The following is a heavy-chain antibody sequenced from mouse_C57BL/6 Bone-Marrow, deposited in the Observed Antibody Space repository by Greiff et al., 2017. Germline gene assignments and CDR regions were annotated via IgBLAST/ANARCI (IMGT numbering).Heavy chain of an antibody. CDR2: ISYDGSN. D-gene: IGHD2-3*01. Sequence: ESGPGLVKPSQSLSLTCSVTGYSITSGYYWNWIRQFPGNKLEWMGYISYDGSNNYNPSPKNRISITRDTFKNHFCLKLNSVTTEDTATYYCAREENDGYFDYWGQGTTLTVSS. V-gene: IGHV3-6*01. J-gene: IGHJ2*01. CDR3: AREENDGYFDY. CDR1: GYSITSGYY.